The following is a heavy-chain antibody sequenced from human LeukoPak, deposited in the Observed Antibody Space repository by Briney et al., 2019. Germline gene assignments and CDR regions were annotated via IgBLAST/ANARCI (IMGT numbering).Heavy chain of an antibody. CDR2: IYTSGST. J-gene: IGHJ5*02. D-gene: IGHD3-22*01. CDR1: GGSISSYY. CDR3: AIDYDSSGYYQAS. V-gene: IGHV4-4*07. Sequence: SETLSLTCTVSGGSISSYYRSWIRQPAGKGLEWIGRIYTSGSTNYNPSLKSRVTMSVDTSKNQFSLKLSSVTAADTAVYYCAIDYDSSGYYQASWGQGTLVTVSS.